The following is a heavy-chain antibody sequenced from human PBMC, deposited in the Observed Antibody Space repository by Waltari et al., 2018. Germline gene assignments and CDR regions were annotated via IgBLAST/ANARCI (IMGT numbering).Heavy chain of an antibody. J-gene: IGHJ4*02. Sequence: QVQLVQSGSELKKPGTSVKISCKASGYTVTDYSLNWVRQASGQGFEWMARIKTKTGKSTYASDFTGRFVVSLDTSVSTAYLEIISLKAEDTAVYYCARWRPPDYGLDNWGQGTLVTVSA. CDR3: ARWRPPDYGLDN. CDR2: IKTKTGKS. V-gene: IGHV7-4-1*02. CDR1: GYTVTDYS. D-gene: IGHD4-17*01.